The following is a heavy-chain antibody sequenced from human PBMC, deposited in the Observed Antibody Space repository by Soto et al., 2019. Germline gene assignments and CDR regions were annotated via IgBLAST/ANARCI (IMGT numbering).Heavy chain of an antibody. D-gene: IGHD2-2*01. CDR2: ISGSGGST. J-gene: IGHJ5*02. Sequence: GGSLRLSCAASGFTFSSYAMSWVRQAPGKGLEWVSAISGSGGSTYYADSVKGRFTISRDNSKNTLYLQMNSLRAEDTAVYYCAKEGIVVVPAAIWRWFDPWGQGTLVTVSS. CDR1: GFTFSSYA. CDR3: AKEGIVVVPAAIWRWFDP. V-gene: IGHV3-23*01.